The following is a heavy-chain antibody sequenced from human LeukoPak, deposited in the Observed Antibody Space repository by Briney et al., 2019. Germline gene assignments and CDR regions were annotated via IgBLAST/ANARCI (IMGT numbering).Heavy chain of an antibody. CDR1: GFTFSSYG. D-gene: IGHD1-26*01. CDR3: ARGRVGATTHYYYGMDV. J-gene: IGHJ6*02. Sequence: PGRSLRLSCAASGFTFSSYGTHWVRQAPGKGLEWVAVIWYDGSNKYYADSVKGRFTISRDNSKNTLYLQMNSLRAEDTAVYYCARGRVGATTHYYYGMDVWGQGTTVTVSS. V-gene: IGHV3-33*01. CDR2: IWYDGSNK.